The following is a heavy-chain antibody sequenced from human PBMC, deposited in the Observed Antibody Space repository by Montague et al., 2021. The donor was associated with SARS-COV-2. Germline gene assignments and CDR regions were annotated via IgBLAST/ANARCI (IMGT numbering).Heavy chain of an antibody. CDR1: GGSISSSNW. CDR2: IYHSGST. J-gene: IGHJ6*02. D-gene: IGHD6-19*01. V-gene: IGHV4-4*02. Sequence: SETLSLTCAVSGGSISSSNWWSWVRQPPGKGLEWFGEIYHSGSTNYNPSLKSRVTISVDKSKNQFSLKLSSVTAADTAVYYCARWDSSGWFGRSYYGMDVWGQGTTVTVSS. CDR3: ARWDSSGWFGRSYYGMDV.